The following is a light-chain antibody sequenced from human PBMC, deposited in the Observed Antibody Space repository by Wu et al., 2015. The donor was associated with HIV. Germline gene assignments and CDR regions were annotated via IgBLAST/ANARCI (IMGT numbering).Light chain of an antibody. J-gene: IGKJ2*01. CDR2: DAS. CDR1: ESVSSY. V-gene: IGKV3-11*01. Sequence: EIVLTQSPATLSLSPGERATLSCRASESVSSYLAWYQQKPGQAPRLLIYDASNRATGIPARFSGSGSGTDFTLTVSSLQPDDSATYYCQQYNGYPYTFGKGTKLEIK. CDR3: QQYNGYPYT.